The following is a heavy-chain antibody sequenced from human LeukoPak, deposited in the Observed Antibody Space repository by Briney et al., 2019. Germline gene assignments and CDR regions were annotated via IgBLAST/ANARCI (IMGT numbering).Heavy chain of an antibody. CDR3: ARGETAAGTIWYFDL. Sequence: SQTLSRTCTVSGGSISSGDYYWSWIRQPPGKGLEWIGHIYFSGSTKYNPSLKSQVTMSIDTSKNQFSLNLSSVTAADTAVYYCARGETAAGTIWYFDLWGRGTLVTVSS. J-gene: IGHJ2*01. D-gene: IGHD6-13*01. CDR1: GGSISSGDYY. V-gene: IGHV4-61*08. CDR2: IYFSGST.